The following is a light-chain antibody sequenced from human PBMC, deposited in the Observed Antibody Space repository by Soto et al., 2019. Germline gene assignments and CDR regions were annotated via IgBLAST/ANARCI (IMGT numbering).Light chain of an antibody. J-gene: IGKJ5*01. CDR2: GAS. CDR1: QVTSRY. Sequence: ENVLTQSPGTLSLSPGERATLSCRASQVTSRYLSWYQQRTGQAPRLLIYGASSRATGIPDRFSGSGSGTDFTLTISRLEPEDFAVYYCQQYSTTPISFGQGTRLEIK. V-gene: IGKV3-20*01. CDR3: QQYSTTPIS.